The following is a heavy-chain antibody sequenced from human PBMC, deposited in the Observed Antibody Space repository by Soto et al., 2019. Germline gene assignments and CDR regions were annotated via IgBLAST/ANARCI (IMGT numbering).Heavy chain of an antibody. CDR1: GFTFSAYA. J-gene: IGHJ4*02. CDR3: AKSVQICYSTCYVALDC. CDR2: ISGSGGNT. D-gene: IGHD2-2*01. V-gene: IGHV3-23*01. Sequence: PGGSLRLSCAASGFTFSAYAMSWVRQAPGKGLEWVSTISGSGGNTYYADSVKGRFSISRDNSKNTIYLQMNSLRVEDTALYYCAKSVQICYSTCYVALDCWGQGTLVTVSS.